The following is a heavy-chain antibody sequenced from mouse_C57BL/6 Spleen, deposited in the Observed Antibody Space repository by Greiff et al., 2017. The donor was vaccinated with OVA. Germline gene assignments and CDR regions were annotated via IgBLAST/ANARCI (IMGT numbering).Heavy chain of an antibody. CDR1: GFTFSDYY. CDR3: ARDRDDYDGLYAMDY. J-gene: IGHJ4*01. Sequence: EVKVVESEGGLVQPGSSMKLSCTASGFTFSDYYMAWVRQVPEKGLEWVANINYDGSSTYYLDSLKSRFIISRDNAKNILYLQMSSLKSEDTATYYCARDRDDYDGLYAMDYWGQGTSVTVSS. CDR2: INYDGSST. V-gene: IGHV5-16*01. D-gene: IGHD2-4*01.